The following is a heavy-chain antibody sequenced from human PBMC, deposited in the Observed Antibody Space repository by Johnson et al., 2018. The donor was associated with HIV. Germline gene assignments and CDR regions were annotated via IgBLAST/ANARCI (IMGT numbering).Heavy chain of an antibody. J-gene: IGHJ3*02. CDR1: GFTFSSYA. CDR3: ARGTVCGGDCYSRAFDI. CDR2: ISSNGGST. V-gene: IGHV3-64*01. Sequence: VQLVESGGGVVQPGRSLRLSCAASGFTFSSYAMHWVRQGPGKRLEFVSAISSNGGSTYYANSVKGIFTISRDNSKNTLYLQRNSLRAEDTAVYYCARGTVCGGDCYSRAFDIWGQGTMVTVSS. D-gene: IGHD2-21*02.